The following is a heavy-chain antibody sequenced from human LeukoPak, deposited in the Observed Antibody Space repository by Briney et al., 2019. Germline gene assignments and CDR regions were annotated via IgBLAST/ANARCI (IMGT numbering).Heavy chain of an antibody. CDR1: GFTFTTNA. Sequence: GGSLRLSCAASGFTFTTNAMSWVRQAPGKGLEWISYITSSSSDTNYADSVKGRFTISRDNAKKSLYLQMNSLRAEDTAVYYCARDYDILTGYFRGGFDYWGQGTLVTVSS. CDR3: ARDYDILTGYFRGGFDY. J-gene: IGHJ4*02. CDR2: ITSSSSDT. D-gene: IGHD3-9*01. V-gene: IGHV3-11*05.